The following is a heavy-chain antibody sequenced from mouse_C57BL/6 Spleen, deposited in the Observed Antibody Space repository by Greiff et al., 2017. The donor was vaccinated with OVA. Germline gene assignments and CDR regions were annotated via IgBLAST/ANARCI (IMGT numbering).Heavy chain of an antibody. Sequence: VQLQQSGPELVKPGASVKISCKASGYSFTGYYMHWVKQSPGNILDWIGYIYPYNGVSSYNQKFKGKATLTVDQSSSTAYMELRRLTSEGSAVYYGARGDNSSSYPYYAMDYWGQGTSVTVSS. D-gene: IGHD1-1*01. J-gene: IGHJ4*01. V-gene: IGHV1-31*01. CDR2: IYPYNGVS. CDR3: ARGDNSSSYPYYAMDY. CDR1: GYSFTGYY.